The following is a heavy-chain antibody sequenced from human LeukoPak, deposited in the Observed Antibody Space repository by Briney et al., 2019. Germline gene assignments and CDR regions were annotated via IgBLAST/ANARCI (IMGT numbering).Heavy chain of an antibody. CDR3: ARQEWLVFCNY. D-gene: IGHD6-19*01. J-gene: IGHJ4*02. V-gene: IGHV3-23*01. CDR1: GFTFSSYG. Sequence: GGSLRLSCAASGFTFSSYGMHWVRQAPGKGLEWVSAISGSGGSTYYADSVKGRFTISRDNSKNTLYLQMNSLRAEDTAVYYCARQEWLVFCNYWGQGTLVTVSS. CDR2: ISGSGGST.